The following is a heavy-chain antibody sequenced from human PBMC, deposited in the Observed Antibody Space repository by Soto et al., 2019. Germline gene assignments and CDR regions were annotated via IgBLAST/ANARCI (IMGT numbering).Heavy chain of an antibody. CDR3: ARWDYGDYARFDY. D-gene: IGHD4-17*01. CDR1: GYTFTSHD. CDR2: MNPNSGNT. J-gene: IGHJ4*02. V-gene: IGHV1-8*01. Sequence: QVQLVQSGAEVKKSGASVKVSCKASGYTFTSHDINWVRQATGQGLEWMGWMNPNSGNTGYAQKVKGRVTMTRNTSISTAYMELSSLRSEDTAVYYCARWDYGDYARFDYWGQGTLVTVSS.